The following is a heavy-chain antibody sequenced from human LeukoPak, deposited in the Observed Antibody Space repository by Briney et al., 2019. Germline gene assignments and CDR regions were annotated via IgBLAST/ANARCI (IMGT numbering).Heavy chain of an antibody. CDR1: GGTFSSYA. V-gene: IGHV1-69*05. CDR3: AIVYGGLLLWVGGPNAFDI. J-gene: IGHJ3*02. CDR2: IIPIFGTA. D-gene: IGHD3-10*01. Sequence: ASVKVSCKASGGTFSSYAISWVRQAPGRGLEWMGGIIPIFGTANYAQKFQGRVTITTDESTSTAYMELSSLRSEDTAVYYCAIVYGGLLLWVGGPNAFDIWGQGTMVTVSS.